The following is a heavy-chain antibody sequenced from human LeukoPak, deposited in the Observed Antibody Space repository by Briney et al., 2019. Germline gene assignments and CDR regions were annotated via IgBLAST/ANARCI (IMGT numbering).Heavy chain of an antibody. CDR3: AAQRGSYIWGTDFDY. CDR2: LNPNSGDT. D-gene: IGHD3-16*01. Sequence: SEKLSCNASGYTYTGYYMHWVRQPPGQGLEWMGWLNPNSGDTKYAQKFQHSVTMTRDTSINTAYMELSRLRSDDTAVYYCAAQRGSYIWGTDFDYWGQGTLVTVSS. J-gene: IGHJ4*02. CDR1: GYTYTGYY. V-gene: IGHV1-2*02.